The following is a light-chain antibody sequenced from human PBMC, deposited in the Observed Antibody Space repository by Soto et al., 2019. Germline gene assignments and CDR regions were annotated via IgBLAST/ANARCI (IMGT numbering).Light chain of an antibody. CDR2: SDS. CDR1: SSNLGAHYA. Sequence: QSVLTQPPSVSGAPGQRVTISCTGSSSNLGAHYAVHWYQLLPGTAPKLLIFSDSNRPSGVPDRFSGSKSGTSASLAITGLQAEDEADYYCQSYDSSLTGYVFGTGTQLTVL. V-gene: IGLV1-40*01. CDR3: QSYDSSLTGYV. J-gene: IGLJ1*01.